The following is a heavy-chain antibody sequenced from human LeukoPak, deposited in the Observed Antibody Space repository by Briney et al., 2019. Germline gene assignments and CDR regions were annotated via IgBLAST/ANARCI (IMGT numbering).Heavy chain of an antibody. V-gene: IGHV1-8*01. CDR1: GYTFTSYD. CDR3: ARMDYYDSSGYYANFDY. J-gene: IGHJ4*02. Sequence: GASVKVSCKASGYTFTSYDINWVRQATGQGLEWMGWMNPNSGNTGYAQKFQGRVTMTRNTSISTAYMELSSLRSEDTAVYYCARMDYYDSSGYYANFDYWGQGTLVTVSS. D-gene: IGHD3-22*01. CDR2: MNPNSGNT.